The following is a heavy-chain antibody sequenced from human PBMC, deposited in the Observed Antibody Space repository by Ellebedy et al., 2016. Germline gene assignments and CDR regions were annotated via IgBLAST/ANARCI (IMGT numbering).Heavy chain of an antibody. CDR1: GGSISSYY. Sequence: GSLRLXCTVSGGSISSYYWSWIRQPPGKGLEWIGYIYYSGSTNYNPSLKSRVTISVDTSKNQFSLKLSSVTAADTAVYYCARGMVRGYYYYYMDVWGKGTTVTVSS. J-gene: IGHJ6*03. CDR3: ARGMVRGYYYYYMDV. CDR2: IYYSGST. V-gene: IGHV4-59*01. D-gene: IGHD2-8*01.